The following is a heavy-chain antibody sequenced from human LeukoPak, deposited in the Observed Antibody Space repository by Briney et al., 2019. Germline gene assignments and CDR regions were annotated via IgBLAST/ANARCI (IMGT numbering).Heavy chain of an antibody. D-gene: IGHD2-2*01. J-gene: IGHJ4*02. CDR1: GFTFSSYA. CDR2: ISYDGSNK. V-gene: IGHV3-30-3*01. Sequence: GGSLRLSCAASGFTFSSYAMHWVRQAPGKGLEWVAVISYDGSNKYYADSVKGRFTISRDNSKNTLYLQMNSLRAEDTAVYYCARRDPKRDLPAATGALFDYWGQGTLVTVSS. CDR3: ARRDPKRDLPAATGALFDY.